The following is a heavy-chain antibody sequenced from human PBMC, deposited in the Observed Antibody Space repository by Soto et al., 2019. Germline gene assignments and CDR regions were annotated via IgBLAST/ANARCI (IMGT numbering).Heavy chain of an antibody. Sequence: QVQLQQWGAGLLKPSETLSLNCAVYGGSFSGYYWSWIRQPPGKGLEWIGEINHRGSINYNPSLKGRVTMSVDTSKNQFSLKLNSVTAADTAVFYCARGSRMRLPAASGRDYSYHGLDVWGQGTAVTVSS. CDR3: ARGSRMRLPAASGRDYSYHGLDV. CDR1: GGSFSGYY. D-gene: IGHD5-12*01. CDR2: INHRGSI. V-gene: IGHV4-34*01. J-gene: IGHJ6*02.